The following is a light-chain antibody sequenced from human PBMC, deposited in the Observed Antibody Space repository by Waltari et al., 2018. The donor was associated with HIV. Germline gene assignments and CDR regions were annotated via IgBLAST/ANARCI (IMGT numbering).Light chain of an antibody. J-gene: IGLJ1*01. CDR3: AVWDDSLNGYV. Sequence: QSVLTQPPSASGTPAQRVTFSCSGSSSNPGSNHVNWYQQFPGTAPKLLIYTNNQRPSGVPDRFSGSKSGTSASLAISGLQSEDEADYYCAVWDDSLNGYVFGPGTKVTVL. CDR1: SSNPGSNH. CDR2: TNN. V-gene: IGLV1-44*01.